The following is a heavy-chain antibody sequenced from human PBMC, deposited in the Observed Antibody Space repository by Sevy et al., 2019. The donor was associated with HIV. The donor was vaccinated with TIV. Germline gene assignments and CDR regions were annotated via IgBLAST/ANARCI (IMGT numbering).Heavy chain of an antibody. J-gene: IGHJ4*02. CDR3: AREGCTQPHDY. V-gene: IGHV3-23*01. CDR1: GFTFAKYS. CDR2: FSFGCGRI. Sequence: GGSLRLSCAASGFTFAKYSMSWVRQAPGKGLEWVSTFSFGCGRINYADSVKDRFTISGDDSKNTLFLQMNSLRAEDTATYFCAREGCTQPHDYWGQGTLVTVSS. D-gene: IGHD2-8*01.